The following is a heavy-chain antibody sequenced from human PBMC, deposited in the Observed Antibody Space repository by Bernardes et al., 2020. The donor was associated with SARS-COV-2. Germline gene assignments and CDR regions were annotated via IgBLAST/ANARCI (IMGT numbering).Heavy chain of an antibody. CDR3: ARHSGTYNKIFDY. CDR2: IYYSGNT. CDR1: GGSISSRSYY. Sequence: SETLSLTCTLSGGSISSRSYYWGWIRQPPGKGLEWIGSIYYSGNTYYNPSLKSRVTMSVDTSKNQFSLKLSSVTAADTAVYFCARHSGTYNKIFDYWGQGTLVTVSS. D-gene: IGHD1-26*01. J-gene: IGHJ4*02. V-gene: IGHV4-39*01.